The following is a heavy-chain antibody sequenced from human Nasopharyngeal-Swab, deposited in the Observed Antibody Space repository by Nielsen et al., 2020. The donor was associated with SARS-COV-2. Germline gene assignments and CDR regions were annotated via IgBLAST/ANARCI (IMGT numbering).Heavy chain of an antibody. J-gene: IGHJ5*02. CDR3: ARDPHYYGSRGGPWFDP. D-gene: IGHD3-10*01. Sequence: GGSLRLSCAASGFTFRSYAMNWVRQAPGKGLEWVSGISGSGAGTYYADSVKGRFTISRDNAKNSLYLQMNSLRAEDTAVYYCARDPHYYGSRGGPWFDPWGQGTLVTVSS. V-gene: IGHV3-23*01. CDR1: GFTFRSYA. CDR2: ISGSGAGT.